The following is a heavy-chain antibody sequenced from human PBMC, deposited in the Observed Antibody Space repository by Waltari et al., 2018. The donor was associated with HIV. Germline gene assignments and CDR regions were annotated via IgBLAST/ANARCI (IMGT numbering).Heavy chain of an antibody. V-gene: IGHV1-69*01. Sequence: SSYAISWVRQAPGQGLEWMGGIIPIFSTANYAQKFQGRVTITADESTGTANMELRSLRSEDTAVYYCARVGGYDRTEWGQGTLVTVSS. D-gene: IGHD5-12*01. CDR3: ARVGGYDRTE. CDR1: SSYA. J-gene: IGHJ4*02. CDR2: IIPIFSTA.